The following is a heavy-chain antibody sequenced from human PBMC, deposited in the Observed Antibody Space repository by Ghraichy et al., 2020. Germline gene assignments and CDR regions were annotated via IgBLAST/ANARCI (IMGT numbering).Heavy chain of an antibody. Sequence: GESLNISCAASGFTFSSYWMSWVRQAPGKGLEWVANIKQDGSEKYYVDSVKGRFTISRDNAKNSLYLQMNSLRAEDTAVYYCARVESTYYDFWSGYYAYNWFDPWGQGTLVTVSS. CDR2: IKQDGSEK. CDR1: GFTFSSYW. D-gene: IGHD3-3*01. CDR3: ARVESTYYDFWSGYYAYNWFDP. J-gene: IGHJ5*02. V-gene: IGHV3-7*01.